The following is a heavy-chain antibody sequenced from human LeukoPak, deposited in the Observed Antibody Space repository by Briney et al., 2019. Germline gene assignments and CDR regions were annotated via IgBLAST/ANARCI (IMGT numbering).Heavy chain of an antibody. CDR1: GFTFSTCG. J-gene: IGHJ4*02. D-gene: IGHD2-8*02. Sequence: GALRLSCAASGFTFSTCGMHWVRQAPGKGLEWVANIKPDGSEKYYVDSVKGRFTISRDNAKNSLYVQMNSLRAEDTAVYFCARSRYCTGGSCYIDYWGQGTLVTVSS. CDR2: IKPDGSEK. CDR3: ARSRYCTGGSCYIDY. V-gene: IGHV3-7*01.